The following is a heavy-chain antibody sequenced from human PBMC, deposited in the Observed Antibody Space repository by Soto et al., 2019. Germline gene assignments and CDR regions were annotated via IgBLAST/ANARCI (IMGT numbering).Heavy chain of an antibody. CDR1: GYTFSNYY. CDR2: INPSGGRA. D-gene: IGHD2-15*01. CDR3: ARALGCSGDTGFFSSDVNFDY. J-gene: IGHJ4*02. V-gene: IGHV1-46*01. Sequence: QVQLVQSGAEVKKPGASVKVSCKASGYTFSNYYIHWVRQAPGQGLEWMGIINPSGGRASNTQTFQGRVTITGDTSTNTVYMELSSLRSDDTAVYYCARALGCSGDTGFFSSDVNFDYWGQGTLVTVSS.